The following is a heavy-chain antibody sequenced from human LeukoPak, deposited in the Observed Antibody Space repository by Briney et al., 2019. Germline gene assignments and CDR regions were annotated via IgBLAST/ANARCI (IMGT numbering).Heavy chain of an antibody. D-gene: IGHD6-19*01. CDR3: ARGSNKYSSGWYDY. V-gene: IGHV1-69*05. J-gene: IGHJ4*02. CDR2: IIPIFGTA. CDR1: GGTFSSYA. Sequence: GASVKVSCRASGGTFSSYAISWVRQAPGQGLGWMGRIIPIFGTANYAQKFQGRVTITTDESTSTAHMELSSLRSEDTAVYYCARGSNKYSSGWYDYWGQGTLVTVSS.